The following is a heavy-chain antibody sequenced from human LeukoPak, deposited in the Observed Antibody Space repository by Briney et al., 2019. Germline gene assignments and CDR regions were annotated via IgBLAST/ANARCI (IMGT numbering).Heavy chain of an antibody. CDR1: GFTFSSYG. CDR3: ARAGIAATGPFDY. V-gene: IGHV3-33*01. Sequence: GGSLRLSCAASGFTFSSYGMHWVRQAPGKGLEWVAVIWYDGSNKYYADSVKGRFTISRDNSKNTLYLQMNSLRAEDTAVYYCARAGIAATGPFDYWGQGTLVIVSS. J-gene: IGHJ4*02. D-gene: IGHD6-13*01. CDR2: IWYDGSNK.